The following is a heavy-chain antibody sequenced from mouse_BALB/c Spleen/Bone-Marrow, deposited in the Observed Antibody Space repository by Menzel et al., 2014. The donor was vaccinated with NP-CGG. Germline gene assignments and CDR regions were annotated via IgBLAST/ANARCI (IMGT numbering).Heavy chain of an antibody. Sequence: VQLQQSGPELVKPGASVKMSCKASGSTFTYYIIHWVKQKPGQGLEWIGYFNPHNSDITYYEKFKGKATLTSDRSSSTAYMELSSLTSEDSAVYHCARRKYGNYEGAMDFWGQGTSVIVSS. CDR3: ARRKYGNYEGAMDF. J-gene: IGHJ4*01. D-gene: IGHD2-1*01. CDR2: FNPHNSDI. CDR1: GSTFTYYI. V-gene: IGHV1-14*01.